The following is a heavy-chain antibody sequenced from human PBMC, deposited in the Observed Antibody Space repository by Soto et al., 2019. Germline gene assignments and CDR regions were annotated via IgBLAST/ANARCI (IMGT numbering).Heavy chain of an antibody. CDR1: GGSFSGYY. D-gene: IGHD6-6*01. Sequence: PSETLSLTCAVYGGSFSGYYWSWIRQPPGKGLEWIGEINHSGSTNYNPSLKSRVTISVDTSENQFSLKLSSVTAADTAVYYCARGLRQLIGYYYYYYGMDVWGQGTTVTVSS. CDR3: ARGLRQLIGYYYYYYGMDV. V-gene: IGHV4-34*01. J-gene: IGHJ6*02. CDR2: INHSGST.